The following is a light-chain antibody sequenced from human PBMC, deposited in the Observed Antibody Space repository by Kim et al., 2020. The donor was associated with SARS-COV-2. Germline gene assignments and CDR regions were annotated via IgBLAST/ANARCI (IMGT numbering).Light chain of an antibody. CDR2: DSS. J-gene: IGKJ2*01. CDR1: QDIGKY. Sequence: DIQLTQSPSSLSASVGGRVTITCQASQDIGKYLNWYQQKPGKAPKLLICDSSNLETGVPSRFSGSGSGTHFTFTIASLQPEDIATYYCQQYDDLPYTLGQGTKLEI. V-gene: IGKV1-33*01. CDR3: QQYDDLPYT.